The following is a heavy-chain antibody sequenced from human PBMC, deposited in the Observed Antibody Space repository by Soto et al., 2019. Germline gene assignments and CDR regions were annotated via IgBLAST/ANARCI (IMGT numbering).Heavy chain of an antibody. V-gene: IGHV1-69*13. D-gene: IGHD1-1*01. J-gene: IGHJ3*02. Sequence: SVKVSCKASGGTFSSYAISWVRQAPGQGLEWMGGIIPIFGTANYAQKFQGRVTITADESTSTAYMELSSLRSEDTAVYYCARGRTTRAPGAFDIWGQGTMVTVSS. CDR1: GGTFSSYA. CDR3: ARGRTTRAPGAFDI. CDR2: IIPIFGTA.